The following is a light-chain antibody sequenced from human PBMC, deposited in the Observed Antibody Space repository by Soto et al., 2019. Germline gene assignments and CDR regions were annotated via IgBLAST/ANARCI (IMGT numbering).Light chain of an antibody. Sequence: DIQLTPSPSFLSASVGDRVTITCRASQGISSYLAWYQQKPGKAPKLLIYAASTLQSGVPSRFSGSGSGTEFTLTISSLQPEDFATYYCQQLNSYLRTFGQGTKVEIK. CDR1: QGISSY. V-gene: IGKV1-9*01. CDR3: QQLNSYLRT. J-gene: IGKJ1*01. CDR2: AAS.